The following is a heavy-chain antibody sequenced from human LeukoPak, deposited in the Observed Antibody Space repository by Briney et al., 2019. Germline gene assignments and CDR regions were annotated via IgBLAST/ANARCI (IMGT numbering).Heavy chain of an antibody. Sequence: KPSETLSLTCTVSGSSISAYYWTWIRQSPGEGREWIGNIYYSGSTNSNPSLKSRVTVSLDTSKNQFSLKVRSVTAVDTAVYYCARGNDYGDSFDYWGQGTLVTVSS. D-gene: IGHD4-17*01. CDR1: GSSISAYY. CDR3: ARGNDYGDSFDY. V-gene: IGHV4-59*01. J-gene: IGHJ4*02. CDR2: IYYSGST.